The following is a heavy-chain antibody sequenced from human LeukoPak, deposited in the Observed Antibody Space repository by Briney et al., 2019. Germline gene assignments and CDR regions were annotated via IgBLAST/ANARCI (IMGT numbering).Heavy chain of an antibody. CDR3: ARDEVVTDDAFGI. Sequence: GGSLRLSCAVSGFSFSGYYMSWVRQAPGKGLEWVAYINPNRSGKNYGDSVKGRFNISRDNAKNQLFLQMNSLRAEDTDGFYCARDEVVTDDAFGIWGQRTLVAVAS. D-gene: IGHD4-23*01. CDR1: GFSFSGYY. CDR2: INPNRSGK. J-gene: IGHJ3*02. V-gene: IGHV3-7*01.